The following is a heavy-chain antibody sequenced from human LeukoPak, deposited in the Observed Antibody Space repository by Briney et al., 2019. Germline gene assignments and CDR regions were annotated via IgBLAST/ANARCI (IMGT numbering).Heavy chain of an antibody. Sequence: SETLSLTCVVSGVSINNYHWTWIRQPPGKGLVWIGYVDYSGSTNNNPSLESRVTISVDTSKNQFSLKLTSVTAADTAVYYCARGRSVAAPLYDIWGPGTMVTVSS. J-gene: IGHJ3*02. CDR3: ARGRSVAAPLYDI. CDR1: GVSINNYH. D-gene: IGHD6-19*01. V-gene: IGHV4-59*01. CDR2: VDYSGST.